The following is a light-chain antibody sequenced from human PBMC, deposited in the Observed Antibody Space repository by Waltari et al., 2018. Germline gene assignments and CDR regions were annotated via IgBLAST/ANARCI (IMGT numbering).Light chain of an antibody. CDR2: WAS. Sequence: DIVMTQSPDSLAVSLGERATINCKSSQSLLNSSKNKNYLAWYQQKPRQPPRLLIYWASTRESGVPDRFSGSGSGTDFTLTISSLQAEDVAVYYCQQYYSTPLTFGGGTKVEIK. J-gene: IGKJ4*01. CDR1: QSLLNSSKNKNY. CDR3: QQYYSTPLT. V-gene: IGKV4-1*01.